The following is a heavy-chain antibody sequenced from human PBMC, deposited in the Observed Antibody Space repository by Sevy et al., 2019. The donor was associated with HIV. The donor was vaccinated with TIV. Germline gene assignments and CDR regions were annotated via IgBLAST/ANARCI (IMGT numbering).Heavy chain of an antibody. J-gene: IGHJ4*02. CDR3: ATHAGIAAAGRVFDY. CDR2: IRNKADSYTT. CDR1: GFTFSDHY. D-gene: IGHD6-13*01. V-gene: IGHV3-72*01. Sequence: GGSLRLSCAASGFTFSDHYMEWVRQAPGKGLEWVGRIRNKADSYTTEYAASVKGRFTISREDSKNSLHLLMNSLKTEDTAVYYCATHAGIAAAGRVFDYWGQGTLVTVSS.